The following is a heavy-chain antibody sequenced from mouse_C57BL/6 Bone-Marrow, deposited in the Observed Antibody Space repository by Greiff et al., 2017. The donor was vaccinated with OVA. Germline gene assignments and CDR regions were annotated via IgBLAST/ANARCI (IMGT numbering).Heavy chain of an antibody. CDR3: ARITTVVAHWYFDV. D-gene: IGHD1-1*01. CDR2: IWWDDDK. V-gene: IGHV8-8*01. J-gene: IGHJ1*03. Sequence: QVTLKESGPGLLQPSQTLSLTCSFSGFSLSTFGMGVGWIRQPSGKGLEWLVHIWWDDDKYYNPALKSRPTISKGTSKNQVFLKIAHVDTADTATSYCARITTVVAHWYFDVWGTGTTVTVSS. CDR1: GFSLSTFGMG.